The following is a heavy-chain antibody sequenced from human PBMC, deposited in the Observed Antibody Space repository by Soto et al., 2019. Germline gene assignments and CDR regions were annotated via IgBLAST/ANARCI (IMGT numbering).Heavy chain of an antibody. CDR2: VWYDGSEK. CDR3: ARLGYCIVTGCYARTYDQDV. D-gene: IGHD2-2*01. CDR1: GFTFSNYG. V-gene: IGHV3-33*01. Sequence: QVQLVESGGGVVQPGRSLRLSCAATGFTFSNYGMHWVRQAPGKGLEWVAVVWYDGSEKYYADSVKGRFTISRDNSKNSLYLQMNSLRVEDTAVYYCARLGYCIVTGCYARTYDQDVWGQGTTVTVSS. J-gene: IGHJ6*02.